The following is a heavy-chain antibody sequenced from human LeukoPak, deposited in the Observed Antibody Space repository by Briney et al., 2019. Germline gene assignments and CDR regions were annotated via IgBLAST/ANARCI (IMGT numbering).Heavy chain of an antibody. D-gene: IGHD1-26*01. CDR3: ARDFGVGAQGYYFDY. CDR1: GFTFSSYA. V-gene: IGHV3-30*04. CDR2: ISYDGSNK. J-gene: IGHJ4*02. Sequence: GGSLRLSCAASGFTFSSYAMHWVRQAPGKGLEWVAVISYDGSNKYYADSVKGRFTISRDNSKNTLYLQMNSLRAEDTAVYYCARDFGVGAQGYYFDYWGQGTLVTVSS.